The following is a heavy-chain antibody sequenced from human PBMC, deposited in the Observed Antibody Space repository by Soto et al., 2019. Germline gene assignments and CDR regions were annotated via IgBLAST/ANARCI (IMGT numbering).Heavy chain of an antibody. CDR2: IYHSGST. V-gene: IGHV4-30-2*01. Sequence: PSETLSLTCAVSGGSISSGGYSWSWIRQPPGKGLEWIGYIYHSGSTYYNPSLKSRVTISVDRSKNQFSLKLSSVTAADTAVYYCARGLYGKNSFGPWGQGTLVTVSS. CDR1: GGSISSGGYS. J-gene: IGHJ5*02. D-gene: IGHD3-10*01. CDR3: ARGLYGKNSFGP.